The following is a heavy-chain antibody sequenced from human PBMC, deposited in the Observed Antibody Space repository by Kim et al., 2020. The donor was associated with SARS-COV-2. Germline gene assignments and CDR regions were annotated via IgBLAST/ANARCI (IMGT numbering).Heavy chain of an antibody. J-gene: IGHJ6*02. D-gene: IGHD2-15*01. Sequence: KSRVTISVDTSKNQFSLKLSSVTAADTAVYYCARGNKVEMALYYYYGMDVWGQGTTVTVSS. V-gene: IGHV4-34*01. CDR3: ARGNKVEMALYYYYGMDV.